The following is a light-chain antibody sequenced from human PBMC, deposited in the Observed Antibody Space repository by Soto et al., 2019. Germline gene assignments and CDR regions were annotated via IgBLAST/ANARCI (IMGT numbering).Light chain of an antibody. J-gene: IGKJ1*01. V-gene: IGKV3-20*01. CDR2: GAS. CDR1: QSVSSNS. Sequence: EVVLTKSPGTLSLSPGERATLSCRASQSVSSNSLAWYEQKPGQAPRLIIYGASRRAAGIPDSISGSGSGTDFTLTITRLEPEDFAVYYCQQYGSTPWTFGQGTKVDIK. CDR3: QQYGSTPWT.